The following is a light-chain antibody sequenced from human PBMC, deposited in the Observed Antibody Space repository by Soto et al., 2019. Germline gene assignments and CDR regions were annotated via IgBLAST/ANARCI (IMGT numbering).Light chain of an antibody. CDR1: SSDVGGYNY. CDR2: DVS. Sequence: QYALTQPPSASGSPGQSVTISCTGTSSDVGGYNYVSWYQQHPGKAPKLMIYDVSKRPSGVPDRFSGSKSGNTASLTVSGLQAEDEADYYCSSYAGSTVVFGGGTKLTVL. CDR3: SSYAGSTVV. V-gene: IGLV2-8*01. J-gene: IGLJ2*01.